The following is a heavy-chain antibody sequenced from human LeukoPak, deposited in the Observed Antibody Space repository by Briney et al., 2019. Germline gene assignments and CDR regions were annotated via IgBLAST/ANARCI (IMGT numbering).Heavy chain of an antibody. Sequence: GGSLRLSCAASGFTFSSYSMNWVRQAPGKGLEWVSSISSSSSYIYYADSVKGRFTISRDNAKNSLYLQMNSLRAEDTAVYYCARVPRRSTRSPFDYWGQGTLVTVSS. J-gene: IGHJ4*02. CDR3: ARVPRRSTRSPFDY. V-gene: IGHV3-21*01. D-gene: IGHD1-1*01. CDR1: GFTFSSYS. CDR2: ISSSSSYI.